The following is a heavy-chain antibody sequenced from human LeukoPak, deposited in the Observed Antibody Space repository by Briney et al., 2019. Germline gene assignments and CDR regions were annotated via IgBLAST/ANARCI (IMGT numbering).Heavy chain of an antibody. D-gene: IGHD3-22*01. CDR2: INHSGST. CDR1: GGSISSGSYY. Sequence: SETLSLTCTVSGGSISSGSYYWSWIRQPPGKGLEWIGEINHSGSTNYNPSLKSRVIISVDTSKNQFSLKLSSVTAADTAVYYCAREEVPDEPHYDSSGYYSGWGQGTLVTVSS. CDR3: AREEVPDEPHYDSSGYYSG. V-gene: IGHV4-39*07. J-gene: IGHJ4*02.